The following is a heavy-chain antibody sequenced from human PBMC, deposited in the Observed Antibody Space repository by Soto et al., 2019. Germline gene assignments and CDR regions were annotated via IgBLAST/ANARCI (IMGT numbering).Heavy chain of an antibody. J-gene: IGHJ3*02. CDR3: ASVVVVVAANGAFDI. Sequence: GGSLRLSCAASGFTFSSYGMHWVHQAPGKGLEWVAVIWYDGSNKYYADSVKGRFTISRDNSKNTLYLQMDSLRAEDTAVYYCASVVVVVAANGAFDIWGQGTMVTVSS. D-gene: IGHD2-15*01. CDR1: GFTFSSYG. CDR2: IWYDGSNK. V-gene: IGHV3-33*01.